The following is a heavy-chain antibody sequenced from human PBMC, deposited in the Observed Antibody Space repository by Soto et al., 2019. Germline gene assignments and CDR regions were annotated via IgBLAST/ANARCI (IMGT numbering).Heavy chain of an antibody. CDR2: FDPEDGET. J-gene: IGHJ4*02. Sequence: ASVKVSCNASGGTFSSYTISWVRQAPGKGLEWMGGFDPEDGETIYAQKFQGRVTITRDTSASTAYMELSSLRSEDTAVYYCARDLGGWPDYWGQGTLVTVSS. CDR3: ARDLGGWPDY. V-gene: IGHV1-69*10. D-gene: IGHD2-15*01. CDR1: GGTFSSYT.